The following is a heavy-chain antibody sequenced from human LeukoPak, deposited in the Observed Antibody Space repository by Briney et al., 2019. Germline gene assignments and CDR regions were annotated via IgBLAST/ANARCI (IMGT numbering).Heavy chain of an antibody. CDR2: ISYDGSNK. CDR3: ASPNDGYFDY. V-gene: IGHV3-30-3*01. CDR1: GFTLSSYA. J-gene: IGHJ4*02. Sequence: GGSLRLSCAASGFTLSSYAMHWVRQAPGKGLGWVAVISYDGSNKYYADSVKGRFTISRDNSKNTLYLQMNSLRAEDTAVYYCASPNDGYFDYWGQGTLVTVSS. D-gene: IGHD1-1*01.